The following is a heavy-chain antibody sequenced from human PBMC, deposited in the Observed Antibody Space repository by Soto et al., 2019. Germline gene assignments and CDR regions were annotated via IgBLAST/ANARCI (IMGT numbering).Heavy chain of an antibody. CDR2: INPNSGGT. V-gene: IGHV1-2*02. Sequence: ASVKVSCKDSGYTFTGYYMHWVRQAPGQGLEWMGWINPNSGGTNYAQKFQGRVTMTRDTSISTAYMELSRLRSDDTAVYYCARVQQRVRPGSSAPGYWGQGTLVTVSS. CDR1: GYTFTGYY. D-gene: IGHD6-6*01. CDR3: ARVQQRVRPGSSAPGY. J-gene: IGHJ4*02.